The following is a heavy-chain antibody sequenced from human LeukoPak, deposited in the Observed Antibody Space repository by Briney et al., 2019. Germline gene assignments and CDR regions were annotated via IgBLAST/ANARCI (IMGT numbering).Heavy chain of an antibody. CDR1: GFTFSSYA. J-gene: IGHJ4*02. CDR2: ISGSGGST. CDR3: AKDRSPYYYDSSGYYWSYFDY. Sequence: GGSLRLSCAASGFTFSSYAMSWVRQAPGKGLEWVSAISGSGGSTYYADSVKGRFTISRDNSKNTLYLQMNSLRAEDTAVYYCAKDRSPYYYDSSGYYWSYFDYWGQGTLVTVSS. D-gene: IGHD3-22*01. V-gene: IGHV3-23*01.